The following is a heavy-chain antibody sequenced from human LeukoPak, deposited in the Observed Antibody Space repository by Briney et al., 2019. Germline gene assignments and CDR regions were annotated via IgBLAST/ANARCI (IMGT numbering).Heavy chain of an antibody. J-gene: IGHJ4*02. CDR3: ARDREGGRTTPHYFDY. V-gene: IGHV4-59*12. CDR1: GGSISSYY. Sequence: PSETLSLTCTVSGGSISSYYWSWIRQPPGKGLEWIGYIYYSGSTNYNPSLKSRVTISVDTSKNQFSLKLSSVTAADTAVYYCARDREGGRTTPHYFDYWGQGTLVTVSS. CDR2: IYYSGST. D-gene: IGHD1-1*01.